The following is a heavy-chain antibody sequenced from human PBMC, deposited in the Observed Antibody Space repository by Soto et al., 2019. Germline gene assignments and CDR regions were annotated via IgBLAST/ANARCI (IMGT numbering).Heavy chain of an antibody. CDR2: IIPIFGTA. V-gene: IGHV1-69*13. D-gene: IGHD3-22*01. J-gene: IGHJ4*02. CDR1: GGTFSGYA. CDR3: ARALDSSGYRPLPFDY. Sequence: GASVKVSCKASGGTFSGYAISWVRQAPGQGLEWMGGIIPIFGTANYAQKFQGRVTITADESTSTAYMELSGLRSEDTAVYYCARALDSSGYRPLPFDYWGQGTLVTVSS.